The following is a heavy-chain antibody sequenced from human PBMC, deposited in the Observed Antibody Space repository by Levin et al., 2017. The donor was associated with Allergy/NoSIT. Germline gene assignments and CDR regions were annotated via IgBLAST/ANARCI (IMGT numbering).Heavy chain of an antibody. CDR1: GFTFSSYG. D-gene: IGHD6-13*01. CDR3: AKARGYSSSWYHKSGVDY. CDR2: ISYDGSNK. Sequence: PGGSLRLSCAASGFTFSSYGMHWVRQAPGKGLEWVAVISYDGSNKYYADSVKGRFTISRDNSKNTLYLQMNSLRAEDTAVYYCAKARGYSSSWYHKSGVDYWGQGTLVTVSS. V-gene: IGHV3-30*18. J-gene: IGHJ4*02.